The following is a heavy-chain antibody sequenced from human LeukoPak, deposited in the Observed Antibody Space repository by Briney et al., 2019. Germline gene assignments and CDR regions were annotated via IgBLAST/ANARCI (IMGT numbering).Heavy chain of an antibody. CDR2: ISYDGSNK. J-gene: IGHJ4*02. CDR3: AKSPYSLRDSYSYDSSGYYDY. CDR1: GFTFSSYG. D-gene: IGHD3-22*01. Sequence: GGSLRLSCAASGFTFSSYGMHWVRQAPGKGLEWVAVISYDGSNKYYADSVKGRFTISRDNSKNTLYLQMNSLRAEDTAVYYCAKSPYSLRDSYSYDSSGYYDYWGQGTLVTVSS. V-gene: IGHV3-30*18.